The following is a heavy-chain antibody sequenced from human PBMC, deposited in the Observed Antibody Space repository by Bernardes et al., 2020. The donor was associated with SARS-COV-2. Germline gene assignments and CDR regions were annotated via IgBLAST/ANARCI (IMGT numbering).Heavy chain of an antibody. Sequence: SETLSLTCAVYGGSFTDYYWTWIRQPPGKALEWIGDIDHRGSANYNPSLKSRVTISLDKSKSQFSLKLTSLIAADTAVYYCARGIVTIFGVLIMIPARGWLDPWGQGTPVTVSS. CDR2: IDHRGSA. CDR1: GGSFTDYY. D-gene: IGHD3-3*01. CDR3: ARGIVTIFGVLIMIPARGWLDP. V-gene: IGHV4-34*01. J-gene: IGHJ5*02.